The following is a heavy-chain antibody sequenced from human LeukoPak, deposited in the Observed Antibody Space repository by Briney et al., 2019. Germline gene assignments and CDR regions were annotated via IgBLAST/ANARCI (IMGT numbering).Heavy chain of an antibody. D-gene: IGHD2-21*02. CDR2: ISSSSSTI. V-gene: IGHV3-48*01. CDR1: GFTFSSYS. J-gene: IGHJ6*03. Sequence: GGSLRLSCAASGFTFSSYSMNWVRQAPGKGLEWVSSISSSSSTIYYADSVKGRFTISRDNAKNSLYLQMNSLRAEDTAVYYCARDVSQTAKPYFYYYYMDVWGRGTTVTVSS. CDR3: ARDVSQTAKPYFYYYYMDV.